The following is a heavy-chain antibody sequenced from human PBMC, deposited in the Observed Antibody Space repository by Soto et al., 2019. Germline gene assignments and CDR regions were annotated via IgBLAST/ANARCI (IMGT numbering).Heavy chain of an antibody. Sequence: GGPMRLSCAASGFTFSGSGIHWVRQASGKGLEWVGHIRTKASNYATEYAASVRGRVTISRDDSKNTAYLQMASLTTEDTAVYYCAREGSSSGPDYEYWGQGTLVTVSS. CDR3: AREGSSSGPDYEY. V-gene: IGHV3-73*01. J-gene: IGHJ4*02. CDR2: IRTKASNYAT. CDR1: GFTFSGSG. D-gene: IGHD3-22*01.